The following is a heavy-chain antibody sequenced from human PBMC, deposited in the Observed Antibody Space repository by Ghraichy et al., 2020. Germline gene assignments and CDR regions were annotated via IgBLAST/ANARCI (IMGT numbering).Heavy chain of an antibody. V-gene: IGHV2-5*01. CDR3: AHLAYCGGDCTENWFDP. D-gene: IGHD2-21*02. CDR1: GFSLSTSGVG. CDR2: IYWNDDK. J-gene: IGHJ5*02. Sequence: SGPTLVKPTQTLTLTCTFSGFSLSTSGVGVGWIRQPPGKALEWLALIYWNDDKRYSPSLKSRLTITKDTSKNQVVLTMTNMDPVDTATYYCAHLAYCGGDCTENWFDPWGQGTLVTVSS.